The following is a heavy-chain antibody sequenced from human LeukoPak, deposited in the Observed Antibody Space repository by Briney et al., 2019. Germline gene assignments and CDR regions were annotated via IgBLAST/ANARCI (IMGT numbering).Heavy chain of an antibody. V-gene: IGHV3-7*01. CDR2: IKQDGSEK. J-gene: IGHJ6*03. Sequence: PGGSLRLSCAASGFTFSSYWMSWVRQAPWKGLEWVANIKQDGSEKYYVDSVKGRFTISRDSAKNSLYLQMNSLRAEDTAVYYCATAAAGARGLGYYYYYMDVWGKGTTVTVSS. CDR3: ATAAAGARGLGYYYYYMDV. CDR1: GFTFSSYW. D-gene: IGHD6-13*01.